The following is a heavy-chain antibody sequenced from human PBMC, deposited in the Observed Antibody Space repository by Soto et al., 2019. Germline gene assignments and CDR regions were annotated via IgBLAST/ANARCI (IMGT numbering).Heavy chain of an antibody. V-gene: IGHV1-46*01. CDR2: INPSGGST. CDR1: GYTFTSYY. Sequence: GASVKVSCKASGYTFTSYYMHWVRQAPGQGLEWMGIINPSGGSTSYAQKFQGRVTMTRDTSTSTVYMELSSLRSEDTAVYYCARDAFGPTPDYYGSGRDEGLHAFDIWGQGTMVTVSS. CDR3: ARDAFGPTPDYYGSGRDEGLHAFDI. D-gene: IGHD3-10*01. J-gene: IGHJ3*02.